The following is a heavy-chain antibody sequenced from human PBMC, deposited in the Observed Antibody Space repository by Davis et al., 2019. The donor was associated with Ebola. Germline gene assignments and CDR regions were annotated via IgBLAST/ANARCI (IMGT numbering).Heavy chain of an antibody. D-gene: IGHD3-22*01. J-gene: IGHJ6*02. CDR3: ARAYYDSSGYYHNNVRSHRRYYYYGMDV. CDR1: GGSFSGYY. V-gene: IGHV4-34*01. Sequence: MPSETLSLTCAVYGGSFSGYYWSWIRQPPGKGLEWIGEINHSGSTNYNPSLKSRVTISVDTSKNQFSLKLSSVTAADTAVYYCARAYYDSSGYYHNNVRSHRRYYYYGMDVWGQGTTVTVSS. CDR2: INHSGST.